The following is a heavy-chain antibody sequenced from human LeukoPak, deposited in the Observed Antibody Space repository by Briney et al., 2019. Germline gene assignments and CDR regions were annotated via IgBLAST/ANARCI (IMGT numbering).Heavy chain of an antibody. Sequence: GGSLRLSCAASGFTFDDYAMHWVRQAPGKGLEWVSGISWNSGSIGYADSVKGRFTISRDNAKNSLYLQMNSLRAEDTAVYYCARDPTTPRGYWGQGTLVTVSS. CDR1: GFTFDDYA. V-gene: IGHV3-9*01. J-gene: IGHJ4*02. D-gene: IGHD4-11*01. CDR3: ARDPTTPRGY. CDR2: ISWNSGSI.